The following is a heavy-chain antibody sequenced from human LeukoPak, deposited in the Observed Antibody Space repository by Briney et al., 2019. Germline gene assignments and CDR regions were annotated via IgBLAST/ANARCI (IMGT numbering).Heavy chain of an antibody. J-gene: IGHJ4*02. V-gene: IGHV3-33*01. CDR1: GFTFSSYG. CDR3: ARDASMINFDY. D-gene: IGHD3-16*01. Sequence: GGSLRLSCAASGFTFSSYGMHWVRQAPGKGLEWVAVIWYGGSNKYYADSVKGRFTISRDNSKNTLYLQMNSLKAEDTAVYYCARDASMINFDYWGQGSLVTVSS. CDR2: IWYGGSNK.